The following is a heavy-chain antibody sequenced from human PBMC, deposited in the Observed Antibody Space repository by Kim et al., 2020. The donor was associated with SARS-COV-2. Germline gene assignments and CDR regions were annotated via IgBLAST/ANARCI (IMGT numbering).Heavy chain of an antibody. CDR1: GGSISRYY. CDR2: IYYSGST. CDR3: ARQIAAAGPGDY. J-gene: IGHJ4*02. D-gene: IGHD6-13*01. Sequence: SETLSLTCTVSGGSISRYYWSWIRQPPGKGLEWIGYIYYSGSTNYNPSLKSRVTISVDTSKNQFSLKLSSVTAADTAVYYCARQIAAAGPGDYWGQGTLVTVSS. V-gene: IGHV4-59*01.